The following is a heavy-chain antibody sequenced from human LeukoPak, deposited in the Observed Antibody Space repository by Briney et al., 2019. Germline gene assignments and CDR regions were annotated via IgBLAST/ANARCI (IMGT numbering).Heavy chain of an antibody. CDR1: GYSFTNYG. Sequence: GESLNISCKWSGYSFTNYGIGGVRPMPGECLEGMGNIYPGDSDAKYSPSFQGQVTISADKSISTAYLQWSSLKASDTAMYYCARHYGSGSYYNPSFDYWGQGTLVTVSS. V-gene: IGHV5-51*01. CDR2: IYPGDSDA. D-gene: IGHD3-10*01. J-gene: IGHJ4*02. CDR3: ARHYGSGSYYNPSFDY.